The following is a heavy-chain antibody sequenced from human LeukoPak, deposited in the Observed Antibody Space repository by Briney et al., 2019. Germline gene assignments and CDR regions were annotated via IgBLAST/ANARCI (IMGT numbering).Heavy chain of an antibody. CDR2: INAGNGNT. Sequence: GASVKVSCKASGYTFTSYAMHWVRQAPGQRLEWMGWINAGNGNTKYSQEFQGRVTITRDTSASTAYMELSSLRSEDMAVYYCARTYCSGGSCYWPVDYWGQGTLVTVSS. CDR1: GYTFTSYA. D-gene: IGHD2-15*01. CDR3: ARTYCSGGSCYWPVDY. V-gene: IGHV1-3*03. J-gene: IGHJ4*02.